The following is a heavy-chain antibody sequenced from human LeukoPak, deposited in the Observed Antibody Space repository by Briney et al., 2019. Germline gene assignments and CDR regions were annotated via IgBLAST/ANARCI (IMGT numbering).Heavy chain of an antibody. CDR2: ISSSSSYI. CDR1: GFTFSSYS. CDR3: ASFNRGIVGARDFDY. J-gene: IGHJ4*02. Sequence: PGGSLRLSCAASGFTFSSYSMNWVRQAPGKGLEWVSSISSSSSYIYYADSVKGRFTISRDNAKNSLYLQMNSLRAEDTAVYYCASFNRGIVGARDFDYWGQGTLVTVSS. D-gene: IGHD1-26*01. V-gene: IGHV3-21*01.